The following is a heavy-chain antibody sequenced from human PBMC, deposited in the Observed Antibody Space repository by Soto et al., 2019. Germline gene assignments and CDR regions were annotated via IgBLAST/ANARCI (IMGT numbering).Heavy chain of an antibody. CDR2: IYYSGST. CDR1: GGSISSGGYY. Sequence: QVQLQESGPGLVKPSQTLSLTCTVSGGSISSGGYYWSWIRQPPGKGLEWIGYIYYSGSTYYNPSLKSRVTISVDTSKNQFSLKLSSVTAENTAVYYCARVDGEGPLPPIPYGMDVWGKGTTVTVSS. CDR3: ARVDGEGPLPPIPYGMDV. J-gene: IGHJ6*04. V-gene: IGHV4-31*03. D-gene: IGHD3-10*01.